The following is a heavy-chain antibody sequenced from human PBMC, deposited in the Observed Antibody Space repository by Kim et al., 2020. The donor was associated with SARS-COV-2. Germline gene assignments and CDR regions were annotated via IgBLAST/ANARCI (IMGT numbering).Heavy chain of an antibody. V-gene: IGHV4-34*01. J-gene: IGHJ4*02. CDR1: GGSFSGYY. D-gene: IGHD2-15*01. Sequence: SETLSLTCAVYGGSFSGYYWSWIRQPPGKGLEWIGEINHSGSTNYNPSLKSRVTISVDTSKNQFSLKLSSVTAADTAVYYCARGDNIVVVVAATRLMTYFDYWGQGTLVTISS. CDR3: ARGDNIVVVVAATRLMTYFDY. CDR2: INHSGST.